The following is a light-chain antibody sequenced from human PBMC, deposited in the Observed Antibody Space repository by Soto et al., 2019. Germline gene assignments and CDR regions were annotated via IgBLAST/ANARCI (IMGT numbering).Light chain of an antibody. CDR2: EGS. V-gene: IGLV2-23*03. CDR1: SSDVGTYNL. CDR3: CSYAGSSTFVV. J-gene: IGLJ2*01. Sequence: QSALTQPASVSGSPGQSITISCTGTSSDVGTYNLVSWYQQHPGKAPKLIIYEGSKRPSGISNRFSGSKSGNTASLTISGLQAEDEADYHCCSYAGSSTFVVFGGGTKLTV.